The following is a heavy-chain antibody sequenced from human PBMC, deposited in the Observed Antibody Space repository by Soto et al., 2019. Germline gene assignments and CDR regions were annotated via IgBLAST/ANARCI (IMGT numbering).Heavy chain of an antibody. D-gene: IGHD3-10*01. CDR1: GGSISSSSYY. Sequence: SETLSLTCTVSGGSISSSSYYWGWIRQPPGKELEWIGSIYYSGSTYYNPSLKSRVTISVDTSKNQFSLKLSSVTAADTAVYYCARLSSPRKLLCFEKVGWFDPWSQGTLVTVSS. J-gene: IGHJ5*02. CDR3: ARLSSPRKLLCFEKVGWFDP. CDR2: IYYSGST. V-gene: IGHV4-39*01.